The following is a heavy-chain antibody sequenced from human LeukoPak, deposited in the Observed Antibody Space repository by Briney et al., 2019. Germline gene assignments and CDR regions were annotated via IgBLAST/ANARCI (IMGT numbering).Heavy chain of an antibody. CDR3: AKPIVGMLRGNFDY. V-gene: IGHV3-23*01. CDR1: GFTLSSYA. D-gene: IGHD1-26*01. J-gene: IGHJ4*02. Sequence: GGSLRLSCAASGFTLSSYAMSGVRQAPAKGLEWVSGIRDSGGTTYYADSVKGRFTISRDNSKNTLYLQMNSLRADDTAVYYCAKPIVGMLRGNFDYWGQGTLVTVSS. CDR2: IRDSGGTT.